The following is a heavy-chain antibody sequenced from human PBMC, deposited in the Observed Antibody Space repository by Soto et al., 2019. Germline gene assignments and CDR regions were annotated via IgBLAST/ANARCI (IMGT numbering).Heavy chain of an antibody. CDR3: ARDSIAAPSGYYYYGMDV. V-gene: IGHV4-59*01. Sequence: SETLSLTCTVSGGSISSYYWSWIRQPPGKGLEWIGYIYYSGSTNYNPSLKSRVTISVDTSKNQFSLKLSSVTAADTAVYYCARDSIAAPSGYYYYGMDVWGQGTTVTVSS. CDR1: GGSISSYY. D-gene: IGHD6-6*01. J-gene: IGHJ6*02. CDR2: IYYSGST.